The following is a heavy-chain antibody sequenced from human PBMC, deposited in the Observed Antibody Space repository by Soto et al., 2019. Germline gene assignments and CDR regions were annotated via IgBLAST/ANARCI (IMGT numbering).Heavy chain of an antibody. CDR1: GGTFSSYT. J-gene: IGHJ4*02. D-gene: IGHD6-19*01. Sequence: QVQLVQSGAEVKKPGSSVKVSCKASGGTFSSYTISWVRQAPGQGLEWMGRIIPILGIANYAQKFQGRVTITADKSTSTAYMELSSLRSEDTAVYYCARGEGYSSGWYPHWGQGTLVTVSS. V-gene: IGHV1-69*02. CDR2: IIPILGIA. CDR3: ARGEGYSSGWYPH.